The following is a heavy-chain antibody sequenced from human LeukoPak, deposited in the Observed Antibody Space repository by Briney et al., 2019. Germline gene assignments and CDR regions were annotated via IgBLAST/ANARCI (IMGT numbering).Heavy chain of an antibody. V-gene: IGHV4-4*02. J-gene: IGHJ4*02. CDR1: GGSILTTNW. CDR3: ARGPRQNSSFYV. D-gene: IGHD6-19*01. CDR2: VHLSGAS. Sequence: SETLSLTCAVSGGSILTTNWWSWVRQPPGKGLEWIGEVHLSGASNYNPSLKSRVTISVDTSKNQFSLKLSSVTAADTAVYYCARGPRQNSSFYVWGQGTLVNVSS.